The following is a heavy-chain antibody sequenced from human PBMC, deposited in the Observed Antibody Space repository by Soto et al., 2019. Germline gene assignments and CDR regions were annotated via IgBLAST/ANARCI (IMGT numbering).Heavy chain of an antibody. D-gene: IGHD3-10*01. Sequence: QVQLVQSGAEVKKPGASVKISCKASGYTFTTYVLNWVRQAPGQGLEWVGWVSAKNGNTNYAQKLQGRVSMTTDTATTTAYMELRSLRSDDTAVYYCARHHTYGYYHYFGIDVWGQGTTVIVSS. J-gene: IGHJ6*02. V-gene: IGHV1-18*01. CDR2: VSAKNGNT. CDR1: GYTFTTYV. CDR3: ARHHTYGYYHYFGIDV.